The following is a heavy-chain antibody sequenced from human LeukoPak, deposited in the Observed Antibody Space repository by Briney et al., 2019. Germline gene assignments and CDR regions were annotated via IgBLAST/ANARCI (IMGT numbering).Heavy chain of an antibody. CDR3: AKAPLRYFDPNNWFDP. D-gene: IGHD3-9*01. CDR1: GYTFTSYD. J-gene: IGHJ5*02. V-gene: IGHV1-8*01. Sequence: GASVKVSCKASGYTFTSYDINWVRQATGQGLEWMGWMNPNSGNTGYAQKFQGRVTMTRNTSISTAYMELSSLRAEDTAVYYCAKAPLRYFDPNNWFDPWGQGTLVTVSS. CDR2: MNPNSGNT.